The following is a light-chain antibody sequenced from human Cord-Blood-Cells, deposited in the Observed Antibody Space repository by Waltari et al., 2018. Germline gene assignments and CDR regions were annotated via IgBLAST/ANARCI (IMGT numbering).Light chain of an antibody. CDR3: SSYTSSSTYA. Sequence: QSALTQPASVSGSPGQSIAISCAGTSSDVGGYNCVSWYQEHPGKAHKLMRYAVSKRPAGVSNRYSGSRSGNTASLTISGRQAENEADYYCSSYTSSSTYAFGTETKVTVL. CDR1: SSDVGGYNC. CDR2: AVS. V-gene: IGLV2-14*01. J-gene: IGLJ1*01.